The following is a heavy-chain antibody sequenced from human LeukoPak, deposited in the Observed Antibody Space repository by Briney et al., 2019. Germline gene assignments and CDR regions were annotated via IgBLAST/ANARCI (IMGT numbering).Heavy chain of an antibody. Sequence: GRSLRLSCAASGLSFSRYGMHWVRQAPGKGLEWVSAISGSDGNTFYADSVKGRFTISRDNSKNTLSLQMNSLRAEDTALYYCAKDSSVPYGITDWGQGTLVTVSS. CDR2: ISGSDGNT. CDR1: GLSFSRYG. CDR3: AKDSSVPYGITD. D-gene: IGHD4-17*01. J-gene: IGHJ4*02. V-gene: IGHV3-23*01.